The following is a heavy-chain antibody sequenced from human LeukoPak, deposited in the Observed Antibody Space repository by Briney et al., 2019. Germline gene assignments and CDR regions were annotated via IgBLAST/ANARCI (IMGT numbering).Heavy chain of an antibody. CDR2: ISSSSYI. CDR3: ARDRYCANGLCYPPYFDY. V-gene: IGHV3-21*01. J-gene: IGHJ4*02. D-gene: IGHD2-8*01. Sequence: GGSLRLSCGASGFTFNSYSMNWVRQAPGKGLEWVSFISSSSYIYYADSVKGRFTISRDIAKNSLYLQMNSLRPEDTAMYYCARDRYCANGLCYPPYFDYWGQGTLVTVSS. CDR1: GFTFNSYS.